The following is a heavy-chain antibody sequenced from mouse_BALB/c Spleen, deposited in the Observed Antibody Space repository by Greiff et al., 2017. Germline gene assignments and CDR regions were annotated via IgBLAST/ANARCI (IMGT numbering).Heavy chain of an antibody. J-gene: IGHJ2*01. D-gene: IGHD2-1*01. V-gene: IGHV1-53*01. Sequence: QVQLQQPGSELVRPGASVKLSCKASGYTFTSYWMHWVKQRPGQGLEWIGYINPSTGYTEYNQKFKDKATLTADKSSSTAYMQLSSLTSEDSAVYYCARSYYGKNYFDYWGQGTTLTVSS. CDR3: ARSYYGKNYFDY. CDR1: GYTFTSYW. CDR2: INPSTGYT.